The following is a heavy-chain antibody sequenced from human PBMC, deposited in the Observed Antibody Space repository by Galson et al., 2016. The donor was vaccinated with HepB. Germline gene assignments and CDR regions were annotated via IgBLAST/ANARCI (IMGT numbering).Heavy chain of an antibody. CDR3: ARDLGGRSCLDY. V-gene: IGHV3-33*01. CDR1: GFTFSSYG. D-gene: IGHD6-6*01. J-gene: IGHJ4*02. Sequence: SLRLSCAASGFTFSSYGMHWVRQAPGKGLEWMAVIWYDGINKYYGDSVQGRFTISRDNSRNTLYLQMNSLRAEDTAVYYCARDLGGRSCLDYWGQGTLVTVSS. CDR2: IWYDGINK.